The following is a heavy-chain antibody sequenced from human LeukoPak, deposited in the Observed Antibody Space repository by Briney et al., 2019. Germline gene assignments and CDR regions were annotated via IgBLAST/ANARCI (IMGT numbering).Heavy chain of an antibody. V-gene: IGHV3-20*04. CDR2: INWNGGST. J-gene: IGHJ3*02. Sequence: GGSLRLSCAASGFTFDDYGMSWVREAPGKGLEWVSGINWNGGSTGYADSVMGRFTISRDNAKNSLYLQMNSLRAEDTALYYCARASSSGAFDIWGQGTMVTVSS. CDR3: ARASSSGAFDI. D-gene: IGHD1-26*01. CDR1: GFTFDDYG.